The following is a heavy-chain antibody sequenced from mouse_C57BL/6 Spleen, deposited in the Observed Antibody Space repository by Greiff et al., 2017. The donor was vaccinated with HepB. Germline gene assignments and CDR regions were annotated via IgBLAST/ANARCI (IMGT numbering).Heavy chain of an antibody. CDR3: ASPTVVATEYFDV. J-gene: IGHJ1*03. V-gene: IGHV1-82*01. D-gene: IGHD1-1*01. CDR1: GYAFSSSW. CDR2: IYPGDGDT. Sequence: QVQLQQSGPELVKPGASVKISCKASGYAFSSSWMNWVKQRPGKGLEWIGRIYPGDGDTNYNGKFKGKATLTADKSSSTAYMQLSSLTSEDSAVYFCASPTVVATEYFDVWGTGTTVTVSS.